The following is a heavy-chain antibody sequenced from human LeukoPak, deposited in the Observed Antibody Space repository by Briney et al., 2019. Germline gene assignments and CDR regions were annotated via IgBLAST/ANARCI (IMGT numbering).Heavy chain of an antibody. Sequence: GGSLRLSCAASGFTVSSNYMSWVRQAPGKGLEWVSVIYSGGSTYYADSVKGRFTISRDNSKNTLYLQMNSLRAEDTAVYYCARASGYYYYSMDVWGKGTTVTVSS. CDR1: GFTVSSNY. D-gene: IGHD3-10*01. CDR3: ARASGYYYYSMDV. V-gene: IGHV3-53*01. J-gene: IGHJ6*04. CDR2: IYSGGST.